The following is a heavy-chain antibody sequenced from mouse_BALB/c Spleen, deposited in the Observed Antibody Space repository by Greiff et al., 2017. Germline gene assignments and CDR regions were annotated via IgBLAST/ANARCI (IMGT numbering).Heavy chain of an antibody. V-gene: IGHV1S22*01. CDR1: GYTFTSYW. CDR2: IYPGSGST. CDR3: TRPTLITTGMDY. Sequence: LQQPGSELVRPGASVKLSCKASGYTFTSYWMHWVKQRPGQGLEWIGNIYPGSGSTNYDEKFKSKATLTVDTSSSTAYMQLSSLTSEDSAVYYCTRPTLITTGMDYWGQGTSVTVSA. D-gene: IGHD1-2*01. J-gene: IGHJ4*01.